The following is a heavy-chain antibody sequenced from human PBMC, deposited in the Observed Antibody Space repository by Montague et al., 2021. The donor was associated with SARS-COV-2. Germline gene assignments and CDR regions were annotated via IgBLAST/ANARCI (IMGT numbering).Heavy chain of an antibody. CDR3: ARARIRSRSLGWFDS. V-gene: IGHV4-34*01. CDR2: INHGGTT. J-gene: IGHJ5*01. Sequence: SETLSLTCGVNGGSLSGYFWTWVRQSPAKGLEWIGQINHGGTTNYGPSLESRAAISIDTFKQQFSLILTSVTAADTAVYYCARARIRSRSLGWFDSWGQGIVVTV. CDR1: GGSLSGYF. D-gene: IGHD7-27*01.